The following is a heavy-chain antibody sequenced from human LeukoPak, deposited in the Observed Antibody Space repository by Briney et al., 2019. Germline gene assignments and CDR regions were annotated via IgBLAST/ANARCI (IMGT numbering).Heavy chain of an antibody. V-gene: IGHV1-18*01. CDR2: ISAYNGNT. Sequence: ASVKVSCKGSGYTFTSYGISWVRQAPGQGLEWMGWISAYNGNTNYAQKLQGRVTMTTDTSTSTAYMELRSLRSDDTAVYYCASVHCSGGSCYSSFDYWGQGTLVTVSS. D-gene: IGHD2-15*01. J-gene: IGHJ4*02. CDR1: GYTFTSYG. CDR3: ASVHCSGGSCYSSFDY.